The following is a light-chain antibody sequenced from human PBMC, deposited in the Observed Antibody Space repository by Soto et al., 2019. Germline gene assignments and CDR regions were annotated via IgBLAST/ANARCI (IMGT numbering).Light chain of an antibody. CDR1: SSDVGAYSY. CDR2: EVS. V-gene: IGLV2-14*01. J-gene: IGLJ1*01. CDR3: SSYTTTSSYV. Sequence: QSALTQPASVSGSPGQSITISCTGTSSDVGAYSYVSWYQQHPDKAPTPLIYEVSNRPAGVSNRFSGSKSVNTASLTISGLQAEDEADYYCSSYTTTSSYVFGTGTKVTVL.